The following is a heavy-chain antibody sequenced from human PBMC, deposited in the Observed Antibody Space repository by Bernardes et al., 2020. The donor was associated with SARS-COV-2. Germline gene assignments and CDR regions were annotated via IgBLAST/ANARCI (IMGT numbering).Heavy chain of an antibody. CDR2: INHSGST. Sequence: SETLSLTCAGYGGSFSGYYWSWIRQPPGKGLEWIGEINHSGSTNYNPSLKSRVTISVDTSKNQFSLKLSSVTAADTAVYYCAKVQAILWIRPNYSGMDVWGQGTTVTVSS. D-gene: IGHD5-18*01. J-gene: IGHJ6*02. V-gene: IGHV4-34*01. CDR3: AKVQAILWIRPNYSGMDV. CDR1: GGSFSGYY.